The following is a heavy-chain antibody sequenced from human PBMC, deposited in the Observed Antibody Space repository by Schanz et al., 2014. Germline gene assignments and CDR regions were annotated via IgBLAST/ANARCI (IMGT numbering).Heavy chain of an antibody. D-gene: IGHD6-13*01. CDR3: ARDRQQLVGRIGYYYGMDV. CDR1: GFNFRNYW. V-gene: IGHV3-64*01. Sequence: EGQLVESGGGLVQPGGSLRLSCVVSGFNFRNYWMSWVRQAPGKGLEDVSVISSNGGSTYFGNSVRGRFTISRDNSKNTLYLQMNSLRAEDTAVYYCARDRQQLVGRIGYYYGMDVWGKGTTVTVSS. J-gene: IGHJ6*04. CDR2: ISSNGGST.